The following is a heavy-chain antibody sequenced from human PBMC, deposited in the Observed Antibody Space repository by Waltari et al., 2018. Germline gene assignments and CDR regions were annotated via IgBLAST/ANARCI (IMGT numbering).Heavy chain of an antibody. J-gene: IGHJ5*02. CDR1: GFSLSGFS. CDR2: KPKDGSTD. Sequence: LVESGGGVVQPGRSLRLSCSASGFSLSGFSMHWVRQAPGKGREGREVKPKDGSTDYYADSVKGRFTISRDSSKNTVYLQMDNLRPEDTAVYFCARDPHDLWSGSNWFDPWGQGTLVTVSS. V-gene: IGHV3-30*04. D-gene: IGHD3-3*01. CDR3: ARDPHDLWSGSNWFDP.